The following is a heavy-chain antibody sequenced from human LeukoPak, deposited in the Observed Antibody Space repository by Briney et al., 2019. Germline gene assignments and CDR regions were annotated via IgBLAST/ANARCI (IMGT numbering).Heavy chain of an antibody. CDR3: AKSSRSSYGMDV. CDR2: ISFDGSNK. J-gene: IGHJ6*02. V-gene: IGHV3-30*18. Sequence: GRSLRLSCAVSGFTFSSYGKHWVCQGPGKGMGRVAVISFDGSNKYYADSVKGRFTTSREKSKTTLYLQMNSLRAEDTAMYYCAKSSRSSYGMDVWGQGTTVTVSS. CDR1: GFTFSSYG. D-gene: IGHD6-6*01.